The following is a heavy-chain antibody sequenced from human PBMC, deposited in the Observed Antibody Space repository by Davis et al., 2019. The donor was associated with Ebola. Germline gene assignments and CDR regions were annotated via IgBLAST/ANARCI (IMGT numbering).Heavy chain of an antibody. Sequence: PGGSLRLSCAASGFTFSSYSMNWVRQAPGKVLEWVSSISSSSSYIYYADSVKGRFTISRDNAKNTLYLQMNSLRADDTAVYYCAREGKYRDESRTFDYWGQGTLVTVSS. V-gene: IGHV3-21*01. J-gene: IGHJ4*02. CDR3: AREGKYRDESRTFDY. D-gene: IGHD2-2*01. CDR2: ISSSSSYI. CDR1: GFTFSSYS.